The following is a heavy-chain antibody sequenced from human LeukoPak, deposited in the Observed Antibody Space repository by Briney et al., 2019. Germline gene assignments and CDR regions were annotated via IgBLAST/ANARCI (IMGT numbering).Heavy chain of an antibody. J-gene: IGHJ4*02. Sequence: PWGSLRLSCAASGFTFSNYGRHWVRQAPGKGLEWVAVITYDGTNKYYADSMKGRSTIARDNSKNSMYLQMNSLKTGDTAVYYCANYGDYPYFDYWGQGTPVTVSS. D-gene: IGHD4-17*01. CDR2: ITYDGTNK. V-gene: IGHV3-30*18. CDR1: GFTFSNYG. CDR3: ANYGDYPYFDY.